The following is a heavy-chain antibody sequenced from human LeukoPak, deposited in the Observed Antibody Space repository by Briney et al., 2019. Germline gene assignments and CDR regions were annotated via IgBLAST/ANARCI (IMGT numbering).Heavy chain of an antibody. Sequence: ASVKVSCKASGYTFASYAMHWVRQAPGQRLEWMGWINAGNGNTKYSQEFQGRVTITRDTSASTAYMELSRLRSDDTAVYYCARGRVGLYGGNSAVFSYWGQGTLVTVSS. CDR3: ARGRVGLYGGNSAVFSY. V-gene: IGHV1-3*01. CDR1: GYTFASYA. J-gene: IGHJ4*02. CDR2: INAGNGNT. D-gene: IGHD4-23*01.